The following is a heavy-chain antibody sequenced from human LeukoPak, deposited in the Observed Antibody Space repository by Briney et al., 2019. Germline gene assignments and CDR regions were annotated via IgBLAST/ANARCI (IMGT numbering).Heavy chain of an antibody. CDR2: IYYSGST. J-gene: IGHJ4*02. CDR3: ARDPLGAARRGVFDY. D-gene: IGHD6-6*01. Sequence: SETLSLTCTVSGGSISSSSYYWGWIRQPPGKGLEWIGSIYYSGSTYYNPSLKSRVTISVDTSKNQFSLKLSSVTAADTAVYYCARDPLGAARRGVFDYWGQGTLVTVSS. V-gene: IGHV4-39*07. CDR1: GGSISSSSYY.